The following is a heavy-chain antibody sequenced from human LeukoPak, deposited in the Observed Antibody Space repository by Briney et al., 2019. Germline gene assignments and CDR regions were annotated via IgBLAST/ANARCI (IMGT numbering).Heavy chain of an antibody. CDR3: ARESESSGWYDY. D-gene: IGHD6-19*01. CDR2: ISGDGGST. CDR1: GFMFHDYA. V-gene: IGHV3-43*02. J-gene: IGHJ4*02. Sequence: GGSLRLSCAAPGFMFHDYAIHWVRQAPGKGLEWVSLISGDGGSTFYADSVKGRFTISRDNSKNSLYLQMNRLRSDDTALYYCARESESSGWYDYWGQGTLVTVSS.